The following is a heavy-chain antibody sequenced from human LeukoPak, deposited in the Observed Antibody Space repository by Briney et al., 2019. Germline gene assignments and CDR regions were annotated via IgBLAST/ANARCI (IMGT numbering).Heavy chain of an antibody. D-gene: IGHD6-13*01. CDR2: ISGSGGDT. V-gene: IGHV3-23*01. CDR3: AKEGAGIAGTGYFDY. CDR1: GFTFNSYA. J-gene: IGHJ4*02. Sequence: HTGGSLRLSCAASGFTFNSYAMSWVRQAPGKGLEWVSGISGSGGDTYYTGSVKGRFTISRDNSKNTVSLQMNSLRAEDTAVYYCAKEGAGIAGTGYFDYSGQGTLVTVSS.